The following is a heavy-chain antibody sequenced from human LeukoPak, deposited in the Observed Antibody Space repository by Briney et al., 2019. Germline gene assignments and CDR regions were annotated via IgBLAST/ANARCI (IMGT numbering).Heavy chain of an antibody. V-gene: IGHV3-30*18. CDR1: GFTFSSYG. CDR3: AKDYYDSSGYYYATGGEFDY. J-gene: IGHJ4*02. Sequence: TGGSLRLSCAASGFTFSSYGMHWVRQAPGEGLEWVAVISYDGSNKYYADSVKGRFTISRDNSKNTLYLQMNSLRAEDTAVYYCAKDYYDSSGYYYATGGEFDYWGQGTLVTVSS. D-gene: IGHD3-22*01. CDR2: ISYDGSNK.